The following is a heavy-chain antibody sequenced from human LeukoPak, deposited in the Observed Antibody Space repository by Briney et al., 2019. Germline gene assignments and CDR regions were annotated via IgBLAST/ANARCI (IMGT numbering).Heavy chain of an antibody. CDR3: ARSGYSSSPFDY. Sequence: SETLSLTCTVSGGSISTYYWSWIRQPAGKGLEWIGRIYISGSTNYNPSLKSRVTISVDTSKNQFSLKLSSVTAADTAVYYCARSGYSSSPFDYWGQGTLVTVSS. D-gene: IGHD6-13*01. CDR2: IYISGST. J-gene: IGHJ4*02. CDR1: GGSISTYY. V-gene: IGHV4-4*07.